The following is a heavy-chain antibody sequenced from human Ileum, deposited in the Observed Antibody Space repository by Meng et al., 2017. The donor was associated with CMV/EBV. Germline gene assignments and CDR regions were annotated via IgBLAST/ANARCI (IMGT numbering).Heavy chain of an antibody. CDR3: ATFYRPKRAFED. Sequence: LRLSCTVSGGSINKGGFYWSWLRHHPTRGLEWIGYIFYSGATYYNRSLQSRIAMSVDTSKNQFSLNLSSVTAADTAVYFCATFYRPKRAFEDWGRGNLVTVSS. CDR1: GGSINKGGFY. J-gene: IGHJ4*02. D-gene: IGHD4-11*01. CDR2: IFYSGAT. V-gene: IGHV4-31*03.